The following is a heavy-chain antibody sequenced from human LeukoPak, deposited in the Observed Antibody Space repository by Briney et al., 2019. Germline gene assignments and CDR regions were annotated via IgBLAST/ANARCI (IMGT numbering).Heavy chain of an antibody. D-gene: IGHD3-9*01. Sequence: PGGSLRLSCAAPGFTFDDYAMHWVRHAPGKGLEWVSGISWNSGSIGYADSVKGRFTISRDNAKNSLYLQMDSLRAEDTALYYCARAHYDILTGYYTWGDYWGQGTLDTVSS. CDR3: ARAHYDILTGYYTWGDY. J-gene: IGHJ4*02. V-gene: IGHV3-9*01. CDR2: ISWNSGSI. CDR1: GFTFDDYA.